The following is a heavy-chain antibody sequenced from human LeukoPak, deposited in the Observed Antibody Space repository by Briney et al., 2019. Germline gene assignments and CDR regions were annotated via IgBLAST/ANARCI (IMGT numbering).Heavy chain of an antibody. CDR2: ISNGNT. Sequence: GGSLRLSCAASGFPSSNHAMSWVRQPPGKGLEWVSAISNGNTYYADSVRGRFTISRDDSKNMVYLQMNSLRVEDTARYYCVREAGYCASVCLKSNWFDPWGQGTLSPSLQ. D-gene: IGHD2-21*02. J-gene: IGHJ5*02. CDR3: VREAGYCASVCLKSNWFDP. V-gene: IGHV3-23*01. CDR1: GFPSSNHA.